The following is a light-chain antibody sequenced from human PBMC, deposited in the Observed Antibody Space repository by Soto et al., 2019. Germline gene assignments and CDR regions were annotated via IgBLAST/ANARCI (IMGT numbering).Light chain of an antibody. CDR2: AAS. V-gene: IGKV1-27*01. Sequence: DIQMTQSPSSLSAYVGDRVTITCRASQDISNSLAWYQQKPGKVPKVLIYAASILQSGVPARFSGSGSGTDFTLTISSLQPEDVATYYCQKYNSAPLTFGGGTKVEI. CDR1: QDISNS. J-gene: IGKJ4*01. CDR3: QKYNSAPLT.